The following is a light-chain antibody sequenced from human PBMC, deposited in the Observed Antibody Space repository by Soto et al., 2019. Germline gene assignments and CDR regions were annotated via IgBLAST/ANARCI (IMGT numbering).Light chain of an antibody. V-gene: IGKV3-20*01. CDR2: GAS. Sequence: EIVLTQSPGSLSLSPGERATLSFRASQSVNSNKLAWYLQRPGQAPRLLIYGASNRATGIPDRFSGSGSGTDFTLTISRLEPEDFAVYYCQQYGSSGTFGQGTKVDIK. J-gene: IGKJ1*01. CDR3: QQYGSSGT. CDR1: QSVNSNK.